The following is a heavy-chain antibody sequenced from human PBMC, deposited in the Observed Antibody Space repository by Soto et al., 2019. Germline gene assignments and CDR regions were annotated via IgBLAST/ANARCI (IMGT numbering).Heavy chain of an antibody. Sequence: PSETLSLTCPFSGGSIGSGSYRWAWIRQPPGQGLEWIGSIYNNGSNFYNPSLKSRVTISVDTSKNQFSLRLSSVTAADTAVYYCARVDIVVVPAAMSPARHYYYGSGSYRVDAFDIWGQGTMVTVSS. V-gene: IGHV4-39*07. CDR1: GGSIGSGSYR. J-gene: IGHJ3*02. CDR2: IYNNGSN. CDR3: ARVDIVVVPAAMSPARHYYYGSGSYRVDAFDI. D-gene: IGHD2-2*01.